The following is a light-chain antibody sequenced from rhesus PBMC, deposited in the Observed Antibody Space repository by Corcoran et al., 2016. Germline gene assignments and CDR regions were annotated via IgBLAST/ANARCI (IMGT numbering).Light chain of an antibody. J-gene: IGLJ2*01. CDR3: SSYTTSGTLV. CDR1: NSDLGGYNY. CDR2: GVS. Sequence: QAAPSQPPSVSGSPGQSVTISCTGTNSDLGGYNYVSWYQQHPGKVPELMIYGVSIRPSGVSARFSGSKSGNTASLTISGLQAEDESDYFCSSYTTSGTLVFGDGTPLTVL. V-gene: IGLV2S7*01.